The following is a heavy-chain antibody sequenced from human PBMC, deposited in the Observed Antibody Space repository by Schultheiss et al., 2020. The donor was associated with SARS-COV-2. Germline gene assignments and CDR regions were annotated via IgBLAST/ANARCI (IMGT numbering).Heavy chain of an antibody. CDR1: GFTFSDYY. CDR3: ARDVGQWLAQDDAFDI. CDR2: ISSSSSYT. D-gene: IGHD6-19*01. J-gene: IGHJ3*02. V-gene: IGHV3-11*06. Sequence: GGSLRLSCAASGFTFSDYYMSWIRQAPGKGLEWVSYISSSSSYTNYADSVKGRFTISRDNSKNTLYLQMNSLRAEDTAVYYCARDVGQWLAQDDAFDIWGQGTMVTVSS.